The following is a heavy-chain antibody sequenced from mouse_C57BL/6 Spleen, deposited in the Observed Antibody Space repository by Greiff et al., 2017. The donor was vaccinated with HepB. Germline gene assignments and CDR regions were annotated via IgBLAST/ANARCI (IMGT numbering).Heavy chain of an antibody. V-gene: IGHV1-85*01. CDR2: IYPRDGST. J-gene: IGHJ2*01. CDR3: ARTITTVVVYYFDY. D-gene: IGHD1-1*01. CDR1: GYTFTSYD. Sequence: VQPQQSGPELVKPGASVKLSCKASGYTFTSYDINWVKQRPGQGLEWIGWIYPRDGSTKYNEKFKGKATLTVDTSSSTAYMELHSLTSEDSAVYFCARTITTVVVYYFDYWGQGTTLTVSS.